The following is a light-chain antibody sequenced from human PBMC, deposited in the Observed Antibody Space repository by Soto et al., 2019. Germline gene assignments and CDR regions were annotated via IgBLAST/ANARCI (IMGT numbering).Light chain of an antibody. Sequence: YELTQPPSVSVSPGQTASITCSGDKLGDKYACWYQQKPGQSPVLVIYQDSKRPSGIPERFSGSNSGNTATLTISGTQAMDEADYYCQAWDSSTDHVVFGGGTKLTVL. J-gene: IGLJ2*01. CDR2: QDS. CDR1: KLGDKY. CDR3: QAWDSSTDHVV. V-gene: IGLV3-1*01.